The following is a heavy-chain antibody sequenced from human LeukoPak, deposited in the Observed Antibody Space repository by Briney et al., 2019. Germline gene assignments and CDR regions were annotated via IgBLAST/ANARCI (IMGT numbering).Heavy chain of an antibody. J-gene: IGHJ3*02. CDR1: GGSISSYY. V-gene: IGHV4-59*01. CDR3: ARRFSSSWYGGAFDI. D-gene: IGHD6-13*01. CDR2: IYYSGST. Sequence: SETLSLTCTVSGGSISSYYWSWIRQPPGKGLEWIGYIYYSGSTNYNPSLKSRVTISVDTSKNQFSLKLSSVTAADTAVYYCARRFSSSWYGGAFDIWGQGTMVTVSS.